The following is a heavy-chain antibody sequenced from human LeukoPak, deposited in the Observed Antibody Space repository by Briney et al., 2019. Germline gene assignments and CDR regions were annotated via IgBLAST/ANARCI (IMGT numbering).Heavy chain of an antibody. D-gene: IGHD3-10*02. CDR3: AELGITMIGGV. V-gene: IGHV3-48*03. CDR1: GFTFSSYE. Sequence: GGSLRLSCTASGFTFSSYEMNWVRQAPGKGLEWVSYISSSGSTIYYADSVKGRFTISRDNSKNTLYLQMNSLRAEDTAVYYCAELGITMIGGVWGKGTTVTISS. J-gene: IGHJ6*04. CDR2: ISSSGSTI.